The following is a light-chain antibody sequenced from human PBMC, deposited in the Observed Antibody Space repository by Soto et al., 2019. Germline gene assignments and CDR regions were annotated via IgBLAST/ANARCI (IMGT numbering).Light chain of an antibody. Sequence: QSVLTQPPSVSGAPGQRVTISCTGSGSNIGAGYDVHWYQHLPGTAPKLLIYGNSNRPSGVPDRFSGYKSGTSASLAITGLQAEDEADYYCHSYDSSLGGVVFGGGTKLTVL. CDR3: HSYDSSLGGVV. CDR2: GNS. CDR1: GSNIGAGYD. V-gene: IGLV1-40*01. J-gene: IGLJ2*01.